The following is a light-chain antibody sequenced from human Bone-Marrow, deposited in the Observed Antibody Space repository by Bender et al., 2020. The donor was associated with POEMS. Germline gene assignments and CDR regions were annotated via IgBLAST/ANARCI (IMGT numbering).Light chain of an antibody. CDR3: QAWDSSSAV. CDR1: SSNMGAGYG. V-gene: IGLV1-40*01. CDR2: NNE. J-gene: IGLJ2*01. Sequence: QSVLTQPPSVSGAPGQTVTISCTGTSSNMGAGYGVNWYQQLPGTAPKLLIYNNENRPSGVPDRISGSKSGTSASLAITGLQAEDEADYYCQAWDSSSAVFGGGTKLTVL.